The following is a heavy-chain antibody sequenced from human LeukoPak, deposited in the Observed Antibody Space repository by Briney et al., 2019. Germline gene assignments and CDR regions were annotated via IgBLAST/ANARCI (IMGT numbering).Heavy chain of an antibody. CDR1: GGSISVFH. CDR2: VFYSGGT. D-gene: IGHD3-16*01. CDR3: ARLYAGAYTRLDP. V-gene: IGHV4-59*08. Sequence: SETLSLTCTVSGGSISVFHWSWIRQPPGKGLDYIGDVFYSGGTNYNPSLKSRLTISVDTSRNQFSLKLTSVTAADTAVYYCARLYAGAYTRLDPWGQGILVAVSS. J-gene: IGHJ5*02.